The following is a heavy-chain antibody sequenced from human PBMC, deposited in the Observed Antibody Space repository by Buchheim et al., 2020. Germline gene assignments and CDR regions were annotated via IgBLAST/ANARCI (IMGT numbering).Heavy chain of an antibody. Sequence: EVQLVESGGGLVQPGGSLKLSCAASGFTFSGSAMHWVRQASGKGLEWVGRIRSKANSYATAYAASVKGRFTISRDDSKNTAYLQMNSLKTEDTAVYYCTGHEIAAAEDYYYYGMDVWGQGTT. CDR1: GFTFSGSA. CDR2: IRSKANSYAT. J-gene: IGHJ6*02. V-gene: IGHV3-73*02. CDR3: TGHEIAAAEDYYYYGMDV. D-gene: IGHD6-13*01.